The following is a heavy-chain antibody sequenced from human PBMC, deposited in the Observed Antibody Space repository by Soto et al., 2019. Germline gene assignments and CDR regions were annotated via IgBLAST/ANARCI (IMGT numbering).Heavy chain of an antibody. J-gene: IGHJ3*01. D-gene: IGHD3-3*01. Sequence: QVQLVESGGSVVQPGTSLRLSCAASGFTFSSYGIHWVRQAPGKGLEWVALISHDGSRKEYAESQKGRFTISRDNSKNTVYLQMNSLRFEDTAVYFCAKDFSRVLSVLRGFDLWGQGTVVTVSS. CDR2: ISHDGSRK. V-gene: IGHV3-30*18. CDR3: AKDFSRVLSVLRGFDL. CDR1: GFTFSSYG.